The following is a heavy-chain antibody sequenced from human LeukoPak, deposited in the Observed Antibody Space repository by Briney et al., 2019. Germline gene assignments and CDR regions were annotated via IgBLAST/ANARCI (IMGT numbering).Heavy chain of an antibody. Sequence: GGSLRLSCAASGFTFDDYAMHWVRQAPGKGLEWVSGISWNSGTIGYADSVKGRFTISRDNAKNSLYLQMNSLRAEDTAVYYCARDRRDYDFWSATDYWGQGTLVTVSS. CDR2: ISWNSGTI. J-gene: IGHJ4*02. D-gene: IGHD3-3*01. CDR1: GFTFDDYA. CDR3: ARDRRDYDFWSATDY. V-gene: IGHV3-9*01.